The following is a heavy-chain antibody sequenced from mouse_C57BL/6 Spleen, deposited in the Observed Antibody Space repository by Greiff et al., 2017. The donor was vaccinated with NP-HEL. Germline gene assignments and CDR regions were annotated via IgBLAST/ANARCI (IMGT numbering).Heavy chain of an antibody. V-gene: IGHV1-55*01. Sequence: QVQLQQSGAELVKPGASVKMSCKASGYTFTSYWITWVKQRPGQGLEWIGDIYPGSGSTNYNEKFKSKATLTVDTSSSTAYMQLSSLTSEDSAVYYCARPYDSGEYYAMDYWGQGTSVTVSS. CDR2: IYPGSGST. D-gene: IGHD2-4*01. CDR3: ARPYDSGEYYAMDY. J-gene: IGHJ4*01. CDR1: GYTFTSYW.